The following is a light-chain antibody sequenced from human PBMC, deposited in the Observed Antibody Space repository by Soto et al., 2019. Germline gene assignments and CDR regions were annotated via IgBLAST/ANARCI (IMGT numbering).Light chain of an antibody. CDR1: SDINVGSYN. J-gene: IGLJ3*02. CDR2: YYSDSDM. CDR3: MISLSNAYVV. Sequence: QAVVTQPPSSSASPGESARLTCTLPSDINVGSYNIYWYQQQPGSPPRYLQYYYSDSDMGQGSGVPSRFSGSKNPSANTRIVLISGLQSEDEADYYCMISLSNAYVVFGGGTKVTAL. V-gene: IGLV5-37*01.